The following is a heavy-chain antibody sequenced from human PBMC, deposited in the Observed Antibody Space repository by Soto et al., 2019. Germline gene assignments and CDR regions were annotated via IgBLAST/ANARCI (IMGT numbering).Heavy chain of an antibody. J-gene: IGHJ5*02. CDR3: AREPSGGDDYGGPRES. CDR2: ISSESITT. D-gene: IGHD4-17*01. Sequence: EVQLVESGGGLVKPGGSLRLSCAASGFTFSSYSMNWVRQAPGKGLEWVSYISSESITTYYADSVKGRFAISRDNAKNSLYLQMDSLRDEDTAVYYCAREPSGGDDYGGPRESWGQGTLVTVSS. V-gene: IGHV3-48*02. CDR1: GFTFSSYS.